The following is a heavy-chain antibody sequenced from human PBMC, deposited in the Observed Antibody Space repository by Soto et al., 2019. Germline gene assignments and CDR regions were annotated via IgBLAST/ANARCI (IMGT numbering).Heavy chain of an antibody. CDR3: AKGTYYDFWSGYLRDWYFDL. CDR1: GFNTRFYS. D-gene: IGHD3-3*01. V-gene: IGHV3-23*01. J-gene: IGHJ2*01. Sequence: PGGSLRLSCTASGFNTRFYSMSWVRQTPGKGLEWVAALSRSGGATYYADSVKGRFTISRDNSKNTLYLQMNSLRAEDTTVYYCAKGTYYDFWSGYLRDWYFDLWGRGTLVTVSS. CDR2: LSRSGGAT.